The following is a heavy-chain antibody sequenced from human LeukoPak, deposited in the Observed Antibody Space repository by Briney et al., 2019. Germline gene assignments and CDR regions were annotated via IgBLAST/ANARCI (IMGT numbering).Heavy chain of an antibody. Sequence: SETLSLTCTVSGGSISSYYWSWIRQPAGKGLEWIGRIYTSGTTHYNPSLKSRVTMSVDTSKNQFSLKLSSVTAADTAVYYCARERIMITFGGVIVNRDDAFDIWGQGTMVTVSS. D-gene: IGHD3-16*02. CDR3: ARERIMITFGGVIVNRDDAFDI. CDR2: IYTSGTT. J-gene: IGHJ3*02. V-gene: IGHV4-4*07. CDR1: GGSISSYY.